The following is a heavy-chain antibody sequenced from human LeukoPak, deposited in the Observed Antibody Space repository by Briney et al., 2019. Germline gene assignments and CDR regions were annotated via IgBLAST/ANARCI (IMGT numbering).Heavy chain of an antibody. Sequence: GGSLRLSCAASGFTVSSNYMSWVRQAPGKGLDWVLMIYSGGSTNYADSVKGRFTISRDSSKNTLYLQMNSLRAEDTAVYYCVTRLAWGQGTLVTVSS. D-gene: IGHD3-16*01. CDR1: GFTVSSNY. CDR2: IYSGGST. CDR3: VTRLA. V-gene: IGHV3-53*01. J-gene: IGHJ5*02.